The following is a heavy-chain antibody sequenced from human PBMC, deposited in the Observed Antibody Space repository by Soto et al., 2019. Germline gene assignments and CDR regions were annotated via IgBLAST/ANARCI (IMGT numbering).Heavy chain of an antibody. V-gene: IGHV1-69*06. Sequence: SVKVSCTVSGYTLTELSMHWVRQAPGKGLEWMGGIIPIFGTANYAQKFQGRVTITADKSTSTAYMELSSLRSEDTAVYYCATNLMDSSGSWGQGTLVTVSS. D-gene: IGHD3-22*01. J-gene: IGHJ5*02. CDR2: IIPIFGTA. CDR1: GYTLTELS. CDR3: ATNLMDSSGS.